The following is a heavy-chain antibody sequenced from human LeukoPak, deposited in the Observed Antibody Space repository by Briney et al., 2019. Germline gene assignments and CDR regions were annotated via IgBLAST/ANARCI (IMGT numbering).Heavy chain of an antibody. D-gene: IGHD4-23*01. CDR3: ARQYGGDLDY. V-gene: IGHV1-46*01. J-gene: IGHJ4*02. Sequence: ASVKVSCKASGYTFTNYYMHWVRQAPGQGLEWMGIINPSGGSANYAQNFQGRVTMTRYTSISTAYMELSSLRSEDTAVYYCARQYGGDLDYWGQGTLVTVSS. CDR1: GYTFTNYY. CDR2: INPSGGSA.